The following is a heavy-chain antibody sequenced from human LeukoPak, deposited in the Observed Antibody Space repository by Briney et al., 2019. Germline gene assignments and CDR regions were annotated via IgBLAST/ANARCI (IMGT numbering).Heavy chain of an antibody. Sequence: PGGSLRLSCAGSGFTLRSYNMNSVRQAPGKWLEWVSSISSSSSYIYYADSVKGRFTISRDNAKNSPYLQMNSLRAEDTAVYYCARDEGYFQHWGQGTLVTVSS. CDR1: GFTLRSYN. CDR3: ARDEGYFQH. J-gene: IGHJ1*01. V-gene: IGHV3-21*01. CDR2: ISSSSSYI.